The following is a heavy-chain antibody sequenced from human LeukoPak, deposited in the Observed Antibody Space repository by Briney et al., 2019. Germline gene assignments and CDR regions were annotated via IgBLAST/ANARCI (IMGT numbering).Heavy chain of an antibody. V-gene: IGHV1-18*01. CDR1: GYTFTRYG. CDR3: ARDLGYIAVTGAGGY. J-gene: IGHJ4*02. CDR2: VSTYNGDT. D-gene: IGHD6-19*01. Sequence: ASVKVSCKTSGYTFTRYGLSWVRQAPGQGLEWRGGVSTYNGDTNYAQNLQGRVTLTTDTSTSTAYMELRSLRSGDTAVYYCARDLGYIAVTGAGGYWGQGTLVTVSS.